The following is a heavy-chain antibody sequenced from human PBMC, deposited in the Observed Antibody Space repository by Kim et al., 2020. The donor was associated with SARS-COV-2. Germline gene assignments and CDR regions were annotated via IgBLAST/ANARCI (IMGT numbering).Heavy chain of an antibody. CDR2: ISNDGASR. V-gene: IGHV3-11*01. J-gene: IGHJ3*02. D-gene: IGHD3-22*01. CDR3: ARESQPFYVSSRCYPGYAFDI. CDR1: GFTFSEFY. Sequence: GGSLRLSCRASGFTFSEFYMSWIRLAPGKGLEWLAYISNDGASRFYADSVKGRFTISRDNAKKSLYLEMNSLRADDTAVFFCARESQPFYVSSRCYPGYAFDIWGQGTVVTVSS.